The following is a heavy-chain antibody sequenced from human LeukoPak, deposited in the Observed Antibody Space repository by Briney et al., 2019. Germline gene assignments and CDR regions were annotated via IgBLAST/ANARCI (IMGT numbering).Heavy chain of an antibody. D-gene: IGHD3-9*01. CDR1: GGSLSGYS. CDR3: ARTRYYYCVHFYSNQNYYFDF. Sequence: SETLSLTCALYGGSLSGYSWSWIRQPPGKGREWIGEINLSGSTNHNPPLRSQVTISVDTSKTQFSLKLRSVTAADTAVYYSARTRYYYCVHFYSNQNYYFDFWGQGTLVTVSS. J-gene: IGHJ4*02. CDR2: INLSGST. V-gene: IGHV4-34*01.